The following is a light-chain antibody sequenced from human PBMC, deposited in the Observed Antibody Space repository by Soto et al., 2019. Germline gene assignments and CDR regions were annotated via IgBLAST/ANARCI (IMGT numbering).Light chain of an antibody. J-gene: IGKJ4*01. V-gene: IGKV1-5*03. CDR2: KAS. CDR3: QEHGTYPLT. CDR1: RNVGDW. Sequence: DKQLTQSPSTPSASIGDRDTITCRASRNVGDWLAWFQQKPGKAPKLLIYKASTLESGVPSRFRGTASGTEFTLTISSLQPDDYASYYCQEHGTYPLTFGGGTKVDIK.